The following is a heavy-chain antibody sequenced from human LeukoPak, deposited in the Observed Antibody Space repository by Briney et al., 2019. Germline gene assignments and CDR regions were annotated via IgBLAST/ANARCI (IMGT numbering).Heavy chain of an antibody. CDR1: GFTLTNYG. CDR2: IRFDGSNR. V-gene: IGHV3-30*02. Sequence: GGSLRLPCAASGFTLTNYGMHWVRQAPGKGLEWVSFIRFDGSNRYYADSVKGRFTISRDTSKSTLYLQMDWLRSNDTAVYFCARETSGGSYYDLWGRGTLVTVSS. CDR3: ARETSGGSYYDL. J-gene: IGHJ2*01. D-gene: IGHD1-26*01.